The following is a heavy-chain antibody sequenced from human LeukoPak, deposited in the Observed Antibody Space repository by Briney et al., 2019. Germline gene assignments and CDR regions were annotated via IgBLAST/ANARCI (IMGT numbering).Heavy chain of an antibody. CDR2: INHSGST. J-gene: IGHJ4*02. Sequence: LETLSLTCAVYGGSFNGYSWSWIRQPPGKGLEWIGEINHSGSTNYNPSLKSRVTISVDTSKNQFSLKLSSVTAADTAVYYCGATNYYFDYWGQGALVTVSS. V-gene: IGHV4-34*01. CDR3: GATNYYFDY. CDR1: GGSFNGYS. D-gene: IGHD1-26*01.